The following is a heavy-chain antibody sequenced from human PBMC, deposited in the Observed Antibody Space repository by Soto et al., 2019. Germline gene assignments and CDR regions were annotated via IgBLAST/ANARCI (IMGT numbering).Heavy chain of an antibody. J-gene: IGHJ6*02. CDR3: ARDPALRIVWPTYGMDV. V-gene: IGHV1-69*01. CDR1: GGTFSRHG. CDR2: ISRIDGAT. D-gene: IGHD1-26*01. Sequence: QVQPMQSGAEVKKPGSSVKVSCKASGGTFSRHGISWVRQAPGQGLEWMGGISRIDGATRYAQKFQGRLTITVDESTTPASESTTTAYMELNSLRSDDTAVYYCARDPALRIVWPTYGMDVWGQGTTGIVSS.